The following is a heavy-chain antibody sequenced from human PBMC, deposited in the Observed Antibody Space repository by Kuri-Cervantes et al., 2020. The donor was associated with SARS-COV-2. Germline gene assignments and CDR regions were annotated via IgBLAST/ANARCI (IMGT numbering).Heavy chain of an antibody. V-gene: IGHV1-69*04. CDR3: ARDQMDTAVVTDGMDV. CDR1: GGTFSSYI. J-gene: IGHJ6*02. Sequence: SVKVSCKASGGTFSSYIISWVRQAPGQGLEWMGRIIPILGIANYAQKFQGRVTITADKSTSTAYMELSSLRSEDTAVYYCARDQMDTAVVTDGMDVWGQGTTVTVSS. D-gene: IGHD5-18*01. CDR2: IIPILGIA.